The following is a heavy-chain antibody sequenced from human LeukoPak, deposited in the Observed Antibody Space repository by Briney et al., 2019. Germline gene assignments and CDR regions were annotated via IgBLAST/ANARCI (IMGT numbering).Heavy chain of an antibody. J-gene: IGHJ4*02. D-gene: IGHD4-11*01. V-gene: IGHV1-2*06. Sequence: ASVKVSCKASRYTFTNYYVHWVRQAPGQGLEWMGRINPNSGYTNYAQNFQGRVTMTSDTSISTGFMELSRLTSDDTAVYYCTRDYIRGTVGETFDYWGQGTLVTVSS. CDR1: RYTFTNYY. CDR2: INPNSGYT. CDR3: TRDYIRGTVGETFDY.